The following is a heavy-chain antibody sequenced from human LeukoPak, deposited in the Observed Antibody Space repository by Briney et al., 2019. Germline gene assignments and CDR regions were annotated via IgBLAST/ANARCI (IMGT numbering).Heavy chain of an antibody. Sequence: SVKVSCEASGGTFSSYAISWVRQAPGQGLEWMGGIIPIFGTANYAQKFQGRVTITADESTSTAYMELSSLRSEDTAVYYCARVGDSGYDVDYFDYWGQGTLVTVSS. CDR2: IIPIFGTA. D-gene: IGHD5-12*01. CDR3: ARVGDSGYDVDYFDY. V-gene: IGHV1-69*01. CDR1: GGTFSSYA. J-gene: IGHJ4*02.